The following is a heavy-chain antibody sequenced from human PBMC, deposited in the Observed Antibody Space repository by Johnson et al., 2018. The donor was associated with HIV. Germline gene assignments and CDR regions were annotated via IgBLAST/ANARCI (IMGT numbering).Heavy chain of an antibody. J-gene: IGHJ3*01. Sequence: QVQLVESGGGLVQPGGSLRLSCAASGFTFSTYGMHWVRQAPGKGLEWVAFIRYDGSNKYYADSVQGRFTISRDNSKNTLYLQMNSLRREDTAVYYCARGIIVSPDAFDFWGLGTRVTVSS. D-gene: IGHD5/OR15-5a*01. V-gene: IGHV3-30*02. CDR1: GFTFSTYG. CDR2: IRYDGSNK. CDR3: ARGIIVSPDAFDF.